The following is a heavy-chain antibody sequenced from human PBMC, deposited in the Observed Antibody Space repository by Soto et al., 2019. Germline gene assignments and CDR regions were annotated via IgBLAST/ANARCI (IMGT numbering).Heavy chain of an antibody. J-gene: IGHJ6*02. D-gene: IGHD2-15*01. CDR2: ISAYNGNT. Sequence: ASVKVSCKASGYTFTSYGISWVRQAPGQGLEWMGWISAYNGNTNYAQKLQGRVTMTTDTSTSTAYMELRSLRSDDTAVYYCAGGLTIRYCRGGSCYPRRYGMGVGGQWTTVTNSS. CDR3: AGGLTIRYCRGGSCYPRRYGMGV. V-gene: IGHV1-18*01. CDR1: GYTFTSYG.